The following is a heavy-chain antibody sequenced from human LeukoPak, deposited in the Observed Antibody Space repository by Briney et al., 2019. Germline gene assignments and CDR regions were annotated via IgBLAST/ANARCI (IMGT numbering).Heavy chain of an antibody. J-gene: IGHJ3*02. D-gene: IGHD3-16*02. CDR1: GGSFSGYY. Sequence: PSETLSLTCAVYGGSFSGYYWSWIRQPPGKGLEWIGEINHSGSTNYNPSLKSRVTISVDTSKNQFSLELSSVTAADTAVYYCARDPGDDYVWGGYRYAFDIWGQGTMVTVSS. CDR2: INHSGST. CDR3: ARDPGDDYVWGGYRYAFDI. V-gene: IGHV4-34*01.